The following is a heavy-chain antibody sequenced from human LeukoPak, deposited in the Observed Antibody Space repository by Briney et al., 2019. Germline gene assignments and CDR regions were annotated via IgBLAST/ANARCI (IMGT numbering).Heavy chain of an antibody. CDR2: ISSSGSTI. Sequence: GGSLRLSCAASGFTFSSYEMNWVRQAPGKGLEWVSYISSSGSTIYYADSVKGRFTISRDNAKNSLYMQMNSLRAEDTAFYYCARDRRYYYYMDVWGKGTPVTISS. CDR3: ARDRRYYYYMDV. D-gene: IGHD6-6*01. CDR1: GFTFSSYE. V-gene: IGHV3-48*03. J-gene: IGHJ6*03.